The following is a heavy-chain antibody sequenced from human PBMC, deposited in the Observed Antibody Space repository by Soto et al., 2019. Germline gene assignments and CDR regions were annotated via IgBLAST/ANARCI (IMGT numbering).Heavy chain of an antibody. V-gene: IGHV4-39*01. J-gene: IGHJ6*02. CDR2: IYYSGST. CDR1: GGFMSRSSYY. Sequence: SEARCVSCSVSGGFMSRSSYYGGWIRQPPGSGLEWIGSIYYSGSTYYNPSLKSRVTISIDTSKNQFSLKLSSVTAADTAIYYCARQLRYYSDSSGSYGLDVWGQGPTVT. D-gene: IGHD3-22*01. CDR3: ARQLRYYSDSSGSYGLDV.